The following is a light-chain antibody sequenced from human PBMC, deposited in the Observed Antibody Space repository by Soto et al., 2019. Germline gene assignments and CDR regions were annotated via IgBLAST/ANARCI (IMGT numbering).Light chain of an antibody. Sequence: DIPMTQSPSSLSVSVGDRVTITCRASQSIGGFLNWYQQKLGKAPKLLIYAASSLQSGVPSRFSGSGSGTDFTLTISILQPEDFATYYCQQSYSTPLTFGGGTKVEI. CDR1: QSIGGF. CDR2: AAS. J-gene: IGKJ4*01. CDR3: QQSYSTPLT. V-gene: IGKV1-39*01.